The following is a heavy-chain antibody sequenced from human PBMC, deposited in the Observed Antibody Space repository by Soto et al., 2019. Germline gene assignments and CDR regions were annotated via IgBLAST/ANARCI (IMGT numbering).Heavy chain of an antibody. V-gene: IGHV1-69*01. CDR1: GDTFRTSG. CDR3: EAAPGGVQGFGAHGYLDS. Sequence: QGHLVQSGAEIKRTGSSVRVSCKASGDTFRTSGISWVRQAPGQGLECVGGFIPVFGTANYAHKFRDKVTLSADDTTSTDLLELIDLPSEDTAVYYWEAAPGGVQGFGAHGYLDSSGQGHLLTLSS. D-gene: IGHD3-10*01. J-gene: IGHJ4*02. CDR2: FIPVFGTA.